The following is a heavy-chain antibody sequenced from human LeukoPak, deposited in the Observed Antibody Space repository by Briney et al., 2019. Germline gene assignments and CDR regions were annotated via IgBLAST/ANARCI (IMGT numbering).Heavy chain of an antibody. CDR2: IYYSGST. D-gene: IGHD2-15*01. Sequence: PSETLSLTCTVSGGSISNYYWSWIRQPPGKGLEWIGYIYYSGSTNYNPSLKSRLTISVDTSKNQFSLKLSSVTAADTAVYYCARGWWSLDYWGHGTLDSVSS. CDR1: GGSISNYY. CDR3: ARGWWSLDY. J-gene: IGHJ4*01. V-gene: IGHV4-59*01.